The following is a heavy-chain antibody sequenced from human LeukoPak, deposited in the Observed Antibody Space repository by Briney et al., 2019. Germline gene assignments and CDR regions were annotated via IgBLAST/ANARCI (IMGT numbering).Heavy chain of an antibody. CDR1: GYSFTSYW. J-gene: IGHJ6*02. D-gene: IGHD3-10*01. CDR3: ARIPYGSGSCAIYYYYGMDV. Sequence: GESLKISCKGSGYSFTSYWIGWVRQMPGKGLEWMGIIYPGVSDTRYSPSFQGQVTISADKSISTAYLQWSTLKASDTAMYYCARIPYGSGSCAIYYYYGMDVWGQGTTVTVSS. CDR2: IYPGVSDT. V-gene: IGHV5-51*01.